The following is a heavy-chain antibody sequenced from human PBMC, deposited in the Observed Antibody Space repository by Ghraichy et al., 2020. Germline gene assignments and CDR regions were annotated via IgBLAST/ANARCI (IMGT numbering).Heavy chain of an antibody. CDR1: GFNFGNFA. D-gene: IGHD6-19*01. V-gene: IGHV3-23*01. CDR2: ISGSGAST. J-gene: IGHJ4*02. Sequence: GESLNISCAASGFNFGNFAMSWVRQAPGKGLEWVSAISGSGASTFYADSVKGRFTISRDNSKKTLYLQMNSLRVEDTAVYYCARYPNIAVAGNWEGHFDYWGRGTLVTVSS. CDR3: ARYPNIAVAGNWEGHFDY.